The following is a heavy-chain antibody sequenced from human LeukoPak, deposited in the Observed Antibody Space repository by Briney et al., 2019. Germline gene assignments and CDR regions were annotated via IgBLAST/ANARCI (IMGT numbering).Heavy chain of an antibody. Sequence: ASVKVSCKASGYTFTSYDINWGRQATGQGLECMGWMNPNSGNTDYAQKFQGRVTMTRNTSISTAYMALSSLRCEDTAVYYCARVMETDFWRGPNDGNYYYGMDVWGRGTTVTVSS. V-gene: IGHV1-8*01. CDR2: MNPNSGNT. J-gene: IGHJ6*02. CDR3: ARVMETDFWRGPNDGNYYYGMDV. CDR1: GYTFTSYD. D-gene: IGHD3-3*01.